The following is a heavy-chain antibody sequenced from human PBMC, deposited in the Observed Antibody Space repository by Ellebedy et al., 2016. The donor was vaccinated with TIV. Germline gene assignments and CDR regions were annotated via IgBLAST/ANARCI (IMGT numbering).Heavy chain of an antibody. CDR2: LYYNGST. J-gene: IGHJ4*02. D-gene: IGHD4-17*01. V-gene: IGHV4-59*01. CDR1: GGSISSYY. CDR3: ARASYGDYGVDY. Sequence: MPWETLSLTCTASGGSISSYYWSRIRQPLGKGLEWIEYLYYNGSTNYNPSLKIRVTISVDTSKNQFSLKLSSVTAADTAGYYCARASYGDYGVDYWGQGTLVTVSS.